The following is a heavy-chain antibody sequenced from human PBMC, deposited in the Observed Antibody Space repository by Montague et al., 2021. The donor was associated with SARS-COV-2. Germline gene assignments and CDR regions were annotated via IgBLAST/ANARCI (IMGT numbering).Heavy chain of an antibody. CDR3: ARGVLGENRYSSSWCLTHHYNSLDV. CDR2: IHHSGET. V-gene: IGHV4-34*01. J-gene: IGHJ6*02. Sequence: SETLSLTCAVYGGSFSGYCWSWIRQSPGKGLEWIGEIHHSGETNFNPSLKSRVTISVDTSKNQFSLKLRSVTAADMAVYYCARGVLGENRYSSSWCLTHHYNSLDVWGQGTTVTVSS. D-gene: IGHD6-13*01. CDR1: GGSFSGYC.